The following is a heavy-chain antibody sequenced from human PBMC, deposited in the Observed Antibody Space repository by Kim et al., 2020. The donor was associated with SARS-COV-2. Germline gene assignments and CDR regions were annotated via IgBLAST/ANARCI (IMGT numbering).Heavy chain of an antibody. V-gene: IGHV3-66*01. CDR2: IYSGGST. CDR3: ARTNGYSSGWYGGAFDY. J-gene: IGHJ4*02. CDR1: GFTVSSNY. D-gene: IGHD6-19*01. Sequence: GGSLRFSCAASGFTVSSNYMSWVRQAPGKGLEWVSVIYSGGSTYYPDSVKGRFTISRDNSKNTLYLQMNSLRAEDTAVYYCARTNGYSSGWYGGAFDYWGQGTLVTVSS.